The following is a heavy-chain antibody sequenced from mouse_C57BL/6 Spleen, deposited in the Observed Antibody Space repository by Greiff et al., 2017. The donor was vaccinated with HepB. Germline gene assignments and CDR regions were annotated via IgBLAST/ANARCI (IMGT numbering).Heavy chain of an antibody. V-gene: IGHV5-9*01. CDR2: ISGGGGNT. J-gene: IGHJ2*01. CDR3: ARQDSNYDYFDY. CDR1: GFTFSSYT. Sequence: EVKLVESGGGLVKPGGSLKLSCAASGFTFSSYTMSWVRQTPEKRLEWVATISGGGGNTYYPDSVKGRFTISRDNAKNTLYLQMSSLRSEDTALYYCARQDSNYDYFDYWGQGTTLTVSS. D-gene: IGHD2-5*01.